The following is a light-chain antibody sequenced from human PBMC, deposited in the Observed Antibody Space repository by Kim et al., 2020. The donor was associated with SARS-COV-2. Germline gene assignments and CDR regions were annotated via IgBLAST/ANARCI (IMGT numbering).Light chain of an antibody. CDR3: QQYDNY. CDR2: KAS. V-gene: IGKV1-5*03. Sequence: STLFESVGERVIITCRASQSNSMWLAWYQQKPGKAPKFLISKASSLESGVPSRFSGSGSGTEFTLTISSLQPDDFATYYCQQYDNYFGQGTKLEI. CDR1: QSNSMW. J-gene: IGKJ2*01.